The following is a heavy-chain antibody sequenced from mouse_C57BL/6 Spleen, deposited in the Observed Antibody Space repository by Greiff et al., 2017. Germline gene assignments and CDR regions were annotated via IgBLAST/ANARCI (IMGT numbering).Heavy chain of an antibody. V-gene: IGHV1-62-2*01. CDR1: GYTFTEYT. D-gene: IGHD1-1*01. CDR3: ERDEGGYGSSLYWYFDV. Sequence: QVQLQQSGAELVKPGASVKLSCKASGYTFTEYTIHWVKQRSGQGLEWIGWFYPGSGSIKYNEKFKDKATLTADKSSSTVYMELSRLTSEDSAVYFCERDEGGYGSSLYWYFDVWGTGTTVTVSS. CDR2: FYPGSGSI. J-gene: IGHJ1*03.